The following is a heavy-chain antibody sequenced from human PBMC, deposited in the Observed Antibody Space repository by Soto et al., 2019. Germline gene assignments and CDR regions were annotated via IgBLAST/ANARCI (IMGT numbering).Heavy chain of an antibody. CDR1: GGSISSSSYY. CDR2: IYYSGST. J-gene: IGHJ4*02. CDR3: ATYDFWSGYYFDY. V-gene: IGHV4-39*01. D-gene: IGHD3-3*01. Sequence: SETLSLTCTVSGGSISSSSYYWGWIRQPPGEGLEWIGSIYYSGSTYYNPSLKSRVTISVDTSKNQFSLKLSSVTAADTAVYYCATYDFWSGYYFDYWGQGTLVTVSS.